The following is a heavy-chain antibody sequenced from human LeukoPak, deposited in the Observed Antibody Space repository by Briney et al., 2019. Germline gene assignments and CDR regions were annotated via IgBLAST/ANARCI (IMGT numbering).Heavy chain of an antibody. CDR1: GYIFSDYY. J-gene: IGHJ4*02. Sequence: ASVKVSCKASGYIFSDYYMHWVRQAPGQGLEWLGWINPKSGAADYAQQFRGRVTMTRDTSINTDYMEMKRVTSDDTAVYYCARGAEAETSPLNFWGQGTLVIVS. V-gene: IGHV1-2*02. D-gene: IGHD6-13*01. CDR3: ARGAEAETSPLNF. CDR2: INPKSGAA.